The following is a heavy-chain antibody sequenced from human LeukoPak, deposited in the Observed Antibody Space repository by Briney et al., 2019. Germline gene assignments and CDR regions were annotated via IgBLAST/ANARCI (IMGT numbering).Heavy chain of an antibody. CDR3: AALHMTTVVTPSMGGDY. V-gene: IGHV1-58*02. J-gene: IGHJ4*02. CDR2: IVVGSGNT. CDR1: GFTFTSSA. D-gene: IGHD4-23*01. Sequence: SVKVSCKASGFTFTSSAMQWVRQARGQRLEWIGWIVVGSGNTNYAQKFQERVTITRDMSTSTAYMELSSLRSEDTAVYYCAALHMTTVVTPSMGGDYWGQGTLVTVSS.